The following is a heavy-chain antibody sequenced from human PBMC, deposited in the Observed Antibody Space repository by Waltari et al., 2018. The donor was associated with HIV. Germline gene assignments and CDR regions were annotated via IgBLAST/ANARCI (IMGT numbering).Heavy chain of an antibody. J-gene: IGHJ4*02. CDR1: GFTFRSYV. D-gene: IGHD6-13*01. V-gene: IGHV3-30*04. Sequence: QVQLVESGGGVVQPGRSLRLSCAASGFTFRSYVMHWVSQAPGQGLGLVALISSDGSNKYYADSVRGRFTISRDNSKYTLYLQMNSLRAEDTAVYYCARGGYAAAGYFDCLGQGTLFTVSS. CDR3: ARGGYAAAGYFDC. CDR2: ISSDGSNK.